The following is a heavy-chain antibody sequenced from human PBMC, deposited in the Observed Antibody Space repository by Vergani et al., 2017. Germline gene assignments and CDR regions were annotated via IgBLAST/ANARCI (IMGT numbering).Heavy chain of an antibody. V-gene: IGHV4-61*02. CDR1: GGSISSGSYY. CDR3: ARVCGGDGYSFDY. CDR2: IYTSGST. D-gene: IGHD2-21*02. Sequence: QVQLQESGPGLVKPSQTLSLTCTVSGGSISSGSYYWSWIRRPAGKGLEWFGLIYTSGSTNYNPPLKSRVTISVDTSKNQFSLKLSSVTAADTAVYYCARVCGGDGYSFDYWGQGTLVTVSS. J-gene: IGHJ4*02.